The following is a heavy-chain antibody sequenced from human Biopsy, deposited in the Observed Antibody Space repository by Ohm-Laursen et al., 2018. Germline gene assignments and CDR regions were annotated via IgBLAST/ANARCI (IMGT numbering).Heavy chain of an antibody. J-gene: IGHJ6*02. Sequence: SLRLSCSASGFTFDDFGMHWVRQAPGKGLGWVSSISWNGGSSGYADSVKGRFTISRDNARKSLYLQMNSLRPEGTALYYCAKDISIGGFAISYYYGMDVWGQGTTVTVSS. CDR3: AKDISIGGFAISYYYGMDV. CDR2: ISWNGGSS. V-gene: IGHV3-9*01. D-gene: IGHD2-21*01. CDR1: GFTFDDFG.